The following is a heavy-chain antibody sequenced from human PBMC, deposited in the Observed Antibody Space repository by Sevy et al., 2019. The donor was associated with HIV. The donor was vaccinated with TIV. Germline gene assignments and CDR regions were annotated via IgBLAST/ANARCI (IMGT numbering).Heavy chain of an antibody. Sequence: SETLSLTCTVSGGSISSYYWSWIRQPAGKGLEWIGRIYTSGSTNYNPSPKSRVTMSVDTSKNQFSLKLSSVTAADTAVYYCASSGPYCTNGVCYTSRYYGMDVWGQGTTVTVSS. CDR3: ASSGPYCTNGVCYTSRYYGMDV. V-gene: IGHV4-4*07. CDR2: IYTSGST. CDR1: GGSISSYY. D-gene: IGHD2-8*01. J-gene: IGHJ6*02.